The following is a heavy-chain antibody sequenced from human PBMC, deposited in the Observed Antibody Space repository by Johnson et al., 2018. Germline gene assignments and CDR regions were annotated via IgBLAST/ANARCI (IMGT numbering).Heavy chain of an antibody. D-gene: IGHD6-19*01. CDR2: VYRVGSV. CDR3: ARDGRAVAGIRGTFDS. Sequence: QVQLVQSGGGVVQPGRSLRLSCAASGFTFSGHGMHWVRQAPGKGLEWVSIVYRVGSVHYADSVKGRFTISRDNAKNSLYLQMNSLRDEDTAVYYCARDGRAVAGIRGTFDSWGQGTMVTVSS. J-gene: IGHJ3*02. CDR1: GFTFSGHG. V-gene: IGHV3-NL1*01.